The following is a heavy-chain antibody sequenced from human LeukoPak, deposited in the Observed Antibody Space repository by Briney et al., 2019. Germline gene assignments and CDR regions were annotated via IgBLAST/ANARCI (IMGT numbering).Heavy chain of an antibody. CDR2: IRYDGSNK. CDR1: GFTFSSYG. D-gene: IGHD3-22*01. CDR3: AKASHGSGYYSDY. V-gene: IGHV3-30*02. J-gene: IGHJ4*02. Sequence: GGSLRLSCGASGFTFSSYGMHWVRQAPGKGLEWVAVIRYDGSNKYYADSVKGRFTISRDNSKNTLYLQMNSLRAEDTAVYYCAKASHGSGYYSDYWGQGTLVTVSS.